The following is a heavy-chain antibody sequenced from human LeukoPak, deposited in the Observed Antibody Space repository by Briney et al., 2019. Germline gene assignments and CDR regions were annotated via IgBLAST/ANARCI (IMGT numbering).Heavy chain of an antibody. CDR3: AKVLTGYYAPFDY. CDR1: GGSISSSSYY. V-gene: IGHV4-39*07. CDR2: IYYSGST. Sequence: SETLSLTCTVSGGSISSSSYYWGWIRQPPGKGLEWIGSIYYSGSTYYNPSLKSRVTISVDTSNNQFSLRLSSVTAEDTALYYCAKVLTGYYAPFDYWGQGTLVTVSS. D-gene: IGHD3-9*01. J-gene: IGHJ4*02.